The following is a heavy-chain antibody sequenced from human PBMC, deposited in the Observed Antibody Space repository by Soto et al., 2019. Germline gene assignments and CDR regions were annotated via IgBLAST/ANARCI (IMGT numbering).Heavy chain of an antibody. D-gene: IGHD3-22*01. CDR2: TNPRGGRT. J-gene: IGHJ3*02. CDR1: GYTFTNYY. V-gene: IGHV1-46*03. Sequence: ASVKVSCKASGYTFTNYYMHWVRQAPGQGLEWMGMTNPRGGRTTYPQKFQGRVTMTTDTSTSTVYMELSSLRSEDTAVYYCARGLADYYDDSNTPYNAFDIWGQGTMVTVSS. CDR3: ARGLADYYDDSNTPYNAFDI.